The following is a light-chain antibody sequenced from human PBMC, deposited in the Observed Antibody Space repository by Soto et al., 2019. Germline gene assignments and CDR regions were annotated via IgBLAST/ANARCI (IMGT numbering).Light chain of an antibody. CDR3: LQYNSYHYT. CDR2: TAS. Sequence: DIQMTQSPSTLSASVGDRVSITCRASQSISSWLAWFQQKPGKPPKLLIYTASSLELGVPSRFSVSGSGTEFTLTISRLQPDDFATYYCLQYNSYHYTFGQGTELEIK. CDR1: QSISSW. J-gene: IGKJ2*01. V-gene: IGKV1-5*03.